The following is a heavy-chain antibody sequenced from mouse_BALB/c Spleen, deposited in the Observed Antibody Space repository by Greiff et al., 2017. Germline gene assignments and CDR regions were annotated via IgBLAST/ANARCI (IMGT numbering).Heavy chain of an antibody. CDR2: ISDGGSYT. CDR3: ARAHYYGPNDY. Sequence: EVNVVESGGGLVKPGGSLKLSCAASGFTFSDYYMYWVRQTPEKRLEWVATISDGGSYTYYPDSVKGRFTISRDNAKNNLYLQMSSLKSEDTAMYYCARAHYYGPNDYWGQGTTLTVSS. D-gene: IGHD1-1*01. CDR1: GFTFSDYY. J-gene: IGHJ2*01. V-gene: IGHV5-4*02.